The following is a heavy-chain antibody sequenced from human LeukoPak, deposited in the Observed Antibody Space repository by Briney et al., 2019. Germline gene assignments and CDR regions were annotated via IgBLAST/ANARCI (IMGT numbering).Heavy chain of an antibody. CDR1: GGSISSGSYY. V-gene: IGHV4-61*02. D-gene: IGHD6-13*01. Sequence: SQTLSLTCTVSGGSISSGSYYWSWIPQPAGKGLEWFGRIYTSGSTNYNPSLKRRVTISVDTSKNQFSLKLSSVTAADTAVYYCARLGAAADYWGQGTLVTVSS. J-gene: IGHJ4*02. CDR2: IYTSGST. CDR3: ARLGAAADY.